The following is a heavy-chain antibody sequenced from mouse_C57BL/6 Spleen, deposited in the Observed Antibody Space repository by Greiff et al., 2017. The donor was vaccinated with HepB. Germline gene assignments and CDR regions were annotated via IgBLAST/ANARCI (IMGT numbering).Heavy chain of an antibody. J-gene: IGHJ4*01. Sequence: VQLQQPGAELVKPGASVKLSCKASGYTFTSYWMQWVKQRPGQGLEWIGEIDPSDSYTNYNQKFKGKATLTVDTSSSTAYMQLSSLTSEDSAVYYCAGYDGAAYAMDYWGQGTSVTVSS. CDR3: AGYDGAAYAMDY. V-gene: IGHV1-50*01. CDR1: GYTFTSYW. D-gene: IGHD2-2*01. CDR2: IDPSDSYT.